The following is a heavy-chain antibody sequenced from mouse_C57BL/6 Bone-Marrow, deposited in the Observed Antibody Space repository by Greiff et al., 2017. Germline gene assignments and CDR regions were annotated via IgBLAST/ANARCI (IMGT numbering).Heavy chain of an antibody. CDR3: AREELDEG. V-gene: IGHV1-82*01. CDR1: GYAFSSSW. Sequence: QVQLQQSGPELVKPGASVKISCKASGYAFSSSWMNWVKQRPGKGLEWIGRIYPGDGDTNYNGKFKGKATLTADKSSSTAYMQLSSLTSEDSAVYFCAREELDEGWGKGTTLTVSS. CDR2: IYPGDGDT. J-gene: IGHJ2*01.